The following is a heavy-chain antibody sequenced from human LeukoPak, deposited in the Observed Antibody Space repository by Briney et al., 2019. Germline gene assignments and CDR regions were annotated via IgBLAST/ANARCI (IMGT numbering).Heavy chain of an antibody. CDR3: AKGPQLNSGYHPDY. Sequence: GGSLRLAWAASGFTFSSAAMSWVRQAPGKGLEWVSTTTGSHDKTYYAASVKGRFTISRDYSKNALHLQMSSLRVEDTAIYYCAKGPQLNSGYHPDYWGQGTLVTVSS. CDR1: GFTFSSAA. V-gene: IGHV3-23*01. CDR2: TTGSHDKT. J-gene: IGHJ4*02. D-gene: IGHD3-22*01.